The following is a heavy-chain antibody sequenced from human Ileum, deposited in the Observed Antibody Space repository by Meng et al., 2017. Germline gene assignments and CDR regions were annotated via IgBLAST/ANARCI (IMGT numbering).Heavy chain of an antibody. V-gene: IGHV1-69*06. CDR2: IIPIFGTA. J-gene: IGHJ4*02. D-gene: IGHD3-10*01. CDR1: GGSFSSYA. CDR3: ARDMPYSSGSFDF. Sequence: QVQVVQSGSEVGKPWSSVKVSCKASGGSFSSYAISWVRQAHGQGLEWMGGIIPIFGTANYAQKFQGRVTITAEKSTSTAYMELSSLRSEDTAVYYCARDMPYSSGSFDFWGQGTLVTASS.